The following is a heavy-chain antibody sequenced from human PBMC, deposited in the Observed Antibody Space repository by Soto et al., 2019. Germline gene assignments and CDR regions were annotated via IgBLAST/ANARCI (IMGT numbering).Heavy chain of an antibody. CDR3: ASSLAALQVLSLT. V-gene: IGHV1-69*13. Sequence: SVKVSCKASGGTFSSYAISWVRQAPGQGLEWMGGIIPIFGTANYAQKFQGRVTITADESTSTAYMEPSSLRSEDTAVYYCASSLAALQVLSLTWGQGTLVTVSS. D-gene: IGHD6-6*01. CDR1: GGTFSSYA. J-gene: IGHJ5*02. CDR2: IIPIFGTA.